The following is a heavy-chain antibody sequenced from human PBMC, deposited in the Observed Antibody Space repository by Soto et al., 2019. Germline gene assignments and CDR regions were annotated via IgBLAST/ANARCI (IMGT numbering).Heavy chain of an antibody. Sequence: EVQLLESGGGLVQPGGSLRLSCAASGFTFSSYAMSWVRQAPGKGLEWVSAISGSGGSTYYADSVKGRFTISRDNSKNTLYLQMNSLRAEDTAVYYCVKHRPETLWFGELSSYYFDYWGQGTLVTVSS. J-gene: IGHJ4*02. CDR3: VKHRPETLWFGELSSYYFDY. CDR2: ISGSGGST. V-gene: IGHV3-23*01. CDR1: GFTFSSYA. D-gene: IGHD3-10*01.